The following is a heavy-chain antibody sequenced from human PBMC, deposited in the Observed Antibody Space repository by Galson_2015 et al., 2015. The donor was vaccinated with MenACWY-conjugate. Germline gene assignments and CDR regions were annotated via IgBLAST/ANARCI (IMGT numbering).Heavy chain of an antibody. CDR1: GFTFSTYA. V-gene: IGHV3-23*01. CDR3: ARRTYSMDV. J-gene: IGHJ6*02. CDR2: ITDSGGST. D-gene: IGHD2-21*01. Sequence: SLRLSCAASGFTFSTYAMRWVRQAPGKGLEWVSSITDSGGSTYYADSVKGRFSISRDNSKNTLYLQMDSLRAEDTAVYYCARRTYSMDVWGQGNPGHRLL.